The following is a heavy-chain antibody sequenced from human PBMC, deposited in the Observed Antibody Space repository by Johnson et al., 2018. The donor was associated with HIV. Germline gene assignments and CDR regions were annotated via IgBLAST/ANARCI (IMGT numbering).Heavy chain of an antibody. CDR3: ARGRASWELYDAFEI. CDR1: GFTFSSYG. CDR2: ISYDGSNE. D-gene: IGHD1-26*01. J-gene: IGHJ3*02. Sequence: LSLSCAASGFTFSSYGMHWVRQAPGKGLEWVAVISYDGSNEYYADSVKGRFTISRDNSKNTLYLQMSSLRAGDTAVYYCARGRASWELYDAFEIWGQGTMVIVSS. V-gene: IGHV3-30*03.